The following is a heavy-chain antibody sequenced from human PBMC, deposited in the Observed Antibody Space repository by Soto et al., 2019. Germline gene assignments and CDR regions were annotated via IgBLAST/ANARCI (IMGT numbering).Heavy chain of an antibody. J-gene: IGHJ6*02. CDR2: IIPIFGTA. CDR1: GGTFSSYA. V-gene: IGHV1-69*13. D-gene: IGHD3-10*01. Sequence: SVKVSCKASGGTFSSYAISWVRQAPGQGLEWMGGIIPIFGTANYAQKFQGRVTITADESTSTAYMELSSLRSEDTAVYYCARDYGSGSKANYYYYGMDVWGQGTTVTVS. CDR3: ARDYGSGSKANYYYYGMDV.